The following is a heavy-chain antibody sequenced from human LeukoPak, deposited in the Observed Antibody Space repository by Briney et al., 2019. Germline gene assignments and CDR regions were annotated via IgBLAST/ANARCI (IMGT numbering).Heavy chain of an antibody. D-gene: IGHD6-13*01. CDR2: IYPGDSDT. CDR1: GYSFTTYW. V-gene: IGHV5-51*01. J-gene: IGHJ6*03. Sequence: GESLKISCQGSGYSFTTYWIAWVRQMPGKGLEWMGVIYPGDSDTRYSPSFQGQVTLSADKSINTAYLQWSSLKASDTAIYYCAKSFAIAETYKGVRNYYFYMDVWGKGTTVTVSS. CDR3: AKSFAIAETYKGVRNYYFYMDV.